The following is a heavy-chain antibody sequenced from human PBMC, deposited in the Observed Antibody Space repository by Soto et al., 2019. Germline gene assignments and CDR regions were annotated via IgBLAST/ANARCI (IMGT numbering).Heavy chain of an antibody. CDR3: AKDGYYYYYGMDV. J-gene: IGHJ6*02. V-gene: IGHV3-23*01. CDR2: ISGSGGST. CDR1: GYTFSSYA. Sequence: RXSCAASGYTFSSYAMSWVRQAPGKGLEWVSAISGSGGSTYYADSVKGRFTISRDNSKNTLYLQMNSLRAEDTAAYYCAKDGYYYYYGMDVWGQGTTVTVSS.